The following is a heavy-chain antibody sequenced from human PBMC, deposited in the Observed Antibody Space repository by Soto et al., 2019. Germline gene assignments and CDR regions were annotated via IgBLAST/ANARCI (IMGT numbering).Heavy chain of an antibody. CDR2: STYIGGSP. J-gene: IGHJ4*02. Sequence: EVQLVESGGGLVQPGGSLRLSCSASGFTLKNYAMHWVRQAPGKGLEQVSVSTYIGGSPYYADSVKGRFTISRDNFKKALYHQMSSLRPEGTGVYFCVKDYSNGWVPDYWGQGTLVTVSS. D-gene: IGHD6-19*01. CDR3: VKDYSNGWVPDY. CDR1: GFTLKNYA. V-gene: IGHV3-64D*06.